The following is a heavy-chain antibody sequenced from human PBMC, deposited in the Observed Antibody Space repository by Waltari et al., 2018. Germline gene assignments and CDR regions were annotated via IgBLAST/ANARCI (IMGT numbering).Heavy chain of an antibody. J-gene: IGHJ4*02. CDR1: GFTFSGDS. CDR3: ATDWAGTSCNGDCLEN. Sequence: EVQVVVSGATLVQPEGSLRLSCAASGFTFSGDSMTWVRQAPGKGLEWVSSISGSGDTTYYANSVKGRFSISRDNSKNTVFLHMNSLRAEDTAVYYCATDWAGTSCNGDCLENWGQGTLVTVSS. CDR2: ISGSGDTT. V-gene: IGHV3-23*04. D-gene: IGHD2-21*02.